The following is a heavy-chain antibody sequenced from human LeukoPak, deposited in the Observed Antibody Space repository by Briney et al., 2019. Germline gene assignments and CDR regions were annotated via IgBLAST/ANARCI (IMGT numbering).Heavy chain of an antibody. CDR1: GFTFGDYT. J-gene: IGHJ4*02. CDR2: IGGSGGST. Sequence: GGSLRLSCVASGFTFGDYTMHWVRQAPGKGLEWVSAIGGSGGSTYYADSVKGRFTISRDNSKNALFLQMNSLRAEDAAVYYCAKDQAECSSSSCYERGFDYWGQGTLVTVSS. D-gene: IGHD2-2*01. CDR3: AKDQAECSSSSCYERGFDY. V-gene: IGHV3-23*01.